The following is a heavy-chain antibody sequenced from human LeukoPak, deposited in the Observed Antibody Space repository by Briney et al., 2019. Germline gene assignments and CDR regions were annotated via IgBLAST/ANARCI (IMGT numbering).Heavy chain of an antibody. Sequence: PGGSLRLSCAASGFTFSNYAMSWVRQAPGKRLEWVSAISGSGGSTYYADSVKGRFTISRDNSKNTLYLQMNSLRAEDTAVYYCAKGRSIYYYYYMDVWGKGTTVTVSS. J-gene: IGHJ6*03. CDR1: GFTFSNYA. CDR3: AKGRSIYYYYYMDV. CDR2: ISGSGGST. V-gene: IGHV3-23*01. D-gene: IGHD2/OR15-2a*01.